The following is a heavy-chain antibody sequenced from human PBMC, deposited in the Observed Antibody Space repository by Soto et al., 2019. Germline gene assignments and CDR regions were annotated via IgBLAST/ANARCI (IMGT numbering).Heavy chain of an antibody. CDR2: ISGGGDAT. CDR1: GFTFSGYA. V-gene: IGHV3-23*01. CDR3: ARTVSGSTGRPDLWYFDL. D-gene: IGHD3-10*01. Sequence: EVQLLDSGGGLVQPGGSLRLSCAASGFTFSGYALTWVRQAPGKGLEWVSAISGGGDATFYADSVKGRFTISRDNSKNTLYLQMHTLRAEDTAVYYCARTVSGSTGRPDLWYFDLWGRGTLVTVSS. J-gene: IGHJ2*01.